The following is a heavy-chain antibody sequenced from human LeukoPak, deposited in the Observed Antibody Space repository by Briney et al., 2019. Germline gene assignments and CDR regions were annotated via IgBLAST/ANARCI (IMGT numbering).Heavy chain of an antibody. CDR2: ILYSGTT. Sequence: PSETLSLTCAVYGGSFSGYYWSWIRQPPGEGLEWIGHILYSGTTSYTPSLKSRVTISLDTSKKQFSLKLTSVTAADTAVYYCARDLELGYWGQGILVTVSS. D-gene: IGHD3-16*01. CDR1: GGSFSGYY. CDR3: ARDLELGY. J-gene: IGHJ4*02. V-gene: IGHV4-59*01.